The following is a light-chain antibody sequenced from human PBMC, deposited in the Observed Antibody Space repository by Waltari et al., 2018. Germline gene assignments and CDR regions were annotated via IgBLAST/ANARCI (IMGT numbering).Light chain of an antibody. CDR2: EGN. CDR3: CSYAGSDTWV. CDR1: SRDVGRQYFNL. Sequence: QSALTQPASVSGYPGQSITISCTGTSRDVGRQYFNLFHWYQQHPGKAPKLMIYEGNKRPSGVSSRFSGSKSSNTASLTISRLQAEDEADYYCCSYAGSDTWVFGGGTKLTVL. J-gene: IGLJ3*02. V-gene: IGLV2-23*01.